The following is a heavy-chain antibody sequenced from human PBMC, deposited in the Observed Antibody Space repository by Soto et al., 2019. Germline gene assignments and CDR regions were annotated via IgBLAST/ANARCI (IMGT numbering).Heavy chain of an antibody. CDR2: ISYDGSNK. CDR1: A. Sequence: ASRRISKAPGKGLEWVAVISYDGSNKYYADSVKGRFTISRDNSKNTLYLQMNSLRAEDTAVYYCARDSYPRYYFDYWGQGTLVTVSS. J-gene: IGHJ4*02. V-gene: IGHV3-30-3*01. CDR3: ARDSYPRYYFDY.